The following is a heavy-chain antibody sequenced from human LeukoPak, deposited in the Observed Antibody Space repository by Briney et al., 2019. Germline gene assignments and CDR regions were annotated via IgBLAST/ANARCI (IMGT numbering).Heavy chain of an antibody. Sequence: GGFPRLSCGASGFTFSSYAMGWVRQAPGKGLEWVSAISGSGGSTYYADSVKGRFTISRDNSKNTLYLQMNSLRAGDTAVYYCAKDTAMVTSSIDYWGQGTLVTVSS. CDR2: ISGSGGST. CDR3: AKDTAMVTSSIDY. V-gene: IGHV3-23*01. J-gene: IGHJ4*02. CDR1: GFTFSSYA. D-gene: IGHD5-18*01.